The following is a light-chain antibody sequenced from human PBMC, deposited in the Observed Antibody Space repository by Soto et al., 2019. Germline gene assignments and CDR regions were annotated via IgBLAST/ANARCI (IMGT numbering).Light chain of an antibody. CDR2: EGS. CDR1: SSDVGSYNL. CDR3: CSYAGSSTPWV. Sequence: QSVLTHPASVSWSPGHSITISCTGTSSDVGSYNLVSWYQQHPGKAPKLMIYEGSKRPSGVSNRFSGSKSGNTASLTISGLQAEDEADYYCCSYAGSSTPWVFGGGTKVTVL. J-gene: IGLJ3*02. V-gene: IGLV2-23*01.